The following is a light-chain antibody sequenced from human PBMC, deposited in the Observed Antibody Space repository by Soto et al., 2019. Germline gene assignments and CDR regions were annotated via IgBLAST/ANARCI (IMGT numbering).Light chain of an antibody. CDR1: QSIRTW. Sequence: DIQMTQSPSTLSASVGDRVTMTCRASQSIRTWLAWYQQKPGKAPKLLIYGASNLESGVPSRFSGSGYGTEFTITITTLQHDDFATYFCQHYNRNKWSFRPGTKLDIK. V-gene: IGKV1-5*01. CDR2: GAS. CDR3: QHYNRNKWS. J-gene: IGKJ1*01.